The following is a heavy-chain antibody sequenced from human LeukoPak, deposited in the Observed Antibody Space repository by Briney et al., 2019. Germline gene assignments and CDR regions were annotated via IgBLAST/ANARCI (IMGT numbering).Heavy chain of an antibody. J-gene: IGHJ4*02. Sequence: SETLSLTCTVSGGSISSGGYYWGWIRQRPGKGLEWIGYIYYSGSTYYNPSLKSRVTISVDTSKNQFSLKLSSVTAADTAVYYCARESYGSGSYYNYFDYWGQGTLVTVSS. D-gene: IGHD3-10*01. V-gene: IGHV4-30-4*01. CDR1: GGSISSGGYY. CDR3: ARESYGSGSYYNYFDY. CDR2: IYYSGST.